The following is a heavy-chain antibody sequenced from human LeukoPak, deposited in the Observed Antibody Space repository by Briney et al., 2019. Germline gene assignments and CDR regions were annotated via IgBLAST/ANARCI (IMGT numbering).Heavy chain of an antibody. V-gene: IGHV3-30*18. CDR1: GFTFGSLG. CDR2: KPQDGSNK. J-gene: IGHJ5*02. CDR3: AKEQVTMIVVAQYNWFDP. Sequence: GGSLSLSCQASGFTFGSLGLHWSRRAPGKGLDGGEVKPQDGSNKYYADSVKGRFTISRDNSKNTLYLQMNSLRAEDTAVYYCAKEQVTMIVVAQYNWFDPWGQGTLVTVSS. D-gene: IGHD3-22*01.